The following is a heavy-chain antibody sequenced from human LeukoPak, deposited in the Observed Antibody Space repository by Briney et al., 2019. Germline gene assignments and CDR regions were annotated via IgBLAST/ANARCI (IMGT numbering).Heavy chain of an antibody. CDR3: AGCRGKIAAAGTDY. D-gene: IGHD6-13*01. Sequence: GASVKVSCKASGYTFTSYGISWVRQAPGQGLEWMGWISAYNGNTNYAQKLQGRVTMTTDTSTSTAYMELRSLRSDDTAVYYCAGCRGKIAAAGTDYRGQGTLVTVSS. CDR1: GYTFTSYG. CDR2: ISAYNGNT. V-gene: IGHV1-18*01. J-gene: IGHJ4*02.